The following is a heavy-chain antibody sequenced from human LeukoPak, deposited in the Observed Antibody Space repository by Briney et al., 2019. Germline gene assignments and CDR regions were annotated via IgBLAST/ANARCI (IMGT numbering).Heavy chain of an antibody. CDR1: GGSISSYY. D-gene: IGHD3-10*01. CDR3: ARYYYGSGSYDYFDY. J-gene: IGHJ4*02. V-gene: IGHV4-4*09. Sequence: SETLSLTCTVSGGSISSYYWSWIRQPPGKGLEWIGYIYTSGSTNYNPSLKSRVTISVDTSKNQFSLKLSSVTAADTAVYYCARYYYGSGSYDYFDYWGQGTLVTVSS. CDR2: IYTSGST.